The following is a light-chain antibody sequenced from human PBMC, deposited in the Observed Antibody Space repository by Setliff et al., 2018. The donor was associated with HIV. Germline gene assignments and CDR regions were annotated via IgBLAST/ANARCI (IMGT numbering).Light chain of an antibody. J-gene: IGLJ1*01. CDR3: CSYAGTYTSLYV. Sequence: QSVLTQPRSVSGSPGQSVTISCTGTVSDIGNYKYVSWYQQQPDKAPKLIIYDVTKRPSGVPDRFSGSKSGNTASLTISGLQSEDEGDYFCCSYAGTYTSLYVFGAGTKVTVL. V-gene: IGLV2-11*01. CDR2: DVT. CDR1: VSDIGNYKY.